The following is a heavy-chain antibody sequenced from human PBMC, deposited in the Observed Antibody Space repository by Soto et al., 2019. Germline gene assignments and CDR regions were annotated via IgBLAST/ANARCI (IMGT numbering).Heavy chain of an antibody. Sequence: EVQLVESGGGLVKPGGSLRLSCAASGVTFSSYSMNWVRQAPGKGLEWVSSISSSSSYIYYADSVKGRFTISRDNAKNSLYLQMNSLRAEDTAVYYCARVGGYYYYYMEVWGKGTTVAVSS. CDR1: GVTFSSYS. V-gene: IGHV3-21*01. CDR2: ISSSSSYI. CDR3: ARVGGYYYYYMEV. D-gene: IGHD2-15*01. J-gene: IGHJ6*03.